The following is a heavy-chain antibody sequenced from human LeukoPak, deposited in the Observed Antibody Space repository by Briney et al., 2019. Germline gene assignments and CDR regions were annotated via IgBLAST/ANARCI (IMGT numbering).Heavy chain of an antibody. Sequence: GESLKISCKGSGYSFTSYWIGWVRQMPGKGLEWMGIIYPGDSDTRYSPSFQGQVTISADKSINTAYLQWSSLKASDTAMYYCARLEDYVWGSYRSPDYWGQGTLVTVSS. CDR1: GYSFTSYW. CDR2: IYPGDSDT. J-gene: IGHJ4*02. D-gene: IGHD3-16*02. V-gene: IGHV5-51*01. CDR3: ARLEDYVWGSYRSPDY.